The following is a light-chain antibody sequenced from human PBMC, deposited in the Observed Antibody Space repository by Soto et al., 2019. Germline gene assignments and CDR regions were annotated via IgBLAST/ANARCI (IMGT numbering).Light chain of an antibody. CDR2: DVS. V-gene: IGLV2-14*01. J-gene: IGLJ1*01. CDR1: SSDVGGYNY. Sequence: QSALTQPASVSGSPGQSITISCTGTSSDVGGYNYVSWYQQHPGKAHKLMIYDVSNRPSGVSNRFSGSKSGNTASLTISRLQAEDEADYYCSSYTSSSTQDFGTGPK. CDR3: SSYTSSSTQD.